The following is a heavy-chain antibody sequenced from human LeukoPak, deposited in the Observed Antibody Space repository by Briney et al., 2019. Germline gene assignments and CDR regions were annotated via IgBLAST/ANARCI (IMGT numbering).Heavy chain of an antibody. V-gene: IGHV3-23*01. CDR2: ISGSGDST. CDR3: AKDLYDSSGHTSYYFDY. J-gene: IGHJ4*02. D-gene: IGHD3-22*01. Sequence: GGSLRLSCAASGFTFSSYAMSWVRQAPGKGLEWVSAISGSGDSTYYADSVKGRFTISRDNSNNTLYLQMNSLRAEDTAIYHCAKDLYDSSGHTSYYFDYWGQGTLVTVSS. CDR1: GFTFSSYA.